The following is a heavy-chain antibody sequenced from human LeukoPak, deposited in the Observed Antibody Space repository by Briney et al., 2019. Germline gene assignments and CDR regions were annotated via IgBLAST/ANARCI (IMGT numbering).Heavy chain of an antibody. D-gene: IGHD3-10*01. CDR3: AREIWFFDS. V-gene: IGHV1-2*02. J-gene: IGHJ5*01. Sequence: ASVKVSCKASGYTFTGNFMHWVRQAPGQGLEWMGWINPDSGATEYAQRFQGRVTLTSDTSVSTAYMELTSPKSDDTAVYFCAREIWFFDSWGQGTLVTVSS. CDR1: GYTFTGNF. CDR2: INPDSGAT.